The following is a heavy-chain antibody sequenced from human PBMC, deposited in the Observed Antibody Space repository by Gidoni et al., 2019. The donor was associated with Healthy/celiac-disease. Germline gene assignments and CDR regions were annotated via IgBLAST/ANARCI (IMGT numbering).Heavy chain of an antibody. Sequence: QVQLVQYGAEVKKPGASVKVSCKASGYTFTGYYMHWVRQAPGQGLEWMGWINPNSGGTNYAQKIQGWVTMTRDTSISTAYMELSRLRSDDTAVYYCAREVWGSYPEGDAFDIWGQGTMVTVSS. CDR2: INPNSGGT. J-gene: IGHJ3*02. CDR1: GYTFTGYY. V-gene: IGHV1-2*04. D-gene: IGHD3-16*01. CDR3: AREVWGSYPEGDAFDI.